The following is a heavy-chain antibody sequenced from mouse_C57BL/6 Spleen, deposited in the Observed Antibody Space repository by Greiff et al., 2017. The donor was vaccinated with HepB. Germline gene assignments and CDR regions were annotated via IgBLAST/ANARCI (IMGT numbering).Heavy chain of an antibody. D-gene: IGHD2-1*01. J-gene: IGHJ4*01. CDR1: GFTFSDYG. CDR2: ISSGSSTI. Sequence: EVKLQESGGGLVKPGGSLKLSCAASGFTFSDYGMHWVRQAPEKGLEWVAYISSGSSTIYDADTVKGRFTISRDNAKNTLFLQMTSLRSEDTAMYYCARDLLWYAMDYWGQGTSVTFSS. V-gene: IGHV5-17*01. CDR3: ARDLLWYAMDY.